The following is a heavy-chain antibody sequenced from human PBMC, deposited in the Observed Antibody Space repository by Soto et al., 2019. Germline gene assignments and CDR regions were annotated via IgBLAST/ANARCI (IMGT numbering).Heavy chain of an antibody. CDR1: GFTFSDYY. D-gene: IGHD7-27*01. J-gene: IGHJ5*02. V-gene: IGHV3-11*01. Sequence: QVQLVESGGGLVKPGGPLRLSCAASGFTFSDYYMSWIRQAPGKGLEWGSYISSSGSTIYYVDSVKDRFTISRDNAKNSLYLQMNSLKAEETAVYYCAKDGDVDNWFDPWVQGTLVTVSS. CDR2: ISSSGSTI. CDR3: AKDGDVDNWFDP.